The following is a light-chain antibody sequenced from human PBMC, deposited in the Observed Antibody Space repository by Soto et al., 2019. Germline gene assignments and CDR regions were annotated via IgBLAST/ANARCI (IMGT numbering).Light chain of an antibody. V-gene: IGKV1-39*01. CDR3: QQSYSTQT. CDR1: QSISSY. J-gene: IGKJ1*01. CDR2: AAS. Sequence: DIQMTQSPSSLSASVGDRVTITCRASQSISSYLNWYQQKPGKAPKLLIYAASSLQSGVPSRFSGSGSGTDVTLTISSLQPEDFATYDCQQSYSTQTFGQGTKVEIK.